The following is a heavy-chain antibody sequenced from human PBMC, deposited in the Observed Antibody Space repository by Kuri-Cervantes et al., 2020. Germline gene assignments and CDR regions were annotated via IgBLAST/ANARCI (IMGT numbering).Heavy chain of an antibody. D-gene: IGHD3-16*01. V-gene: IGHV4-38-2*01. CDR2: IYQSRST. Sequence: SETLSLTCALSGYSISSVYYWGWIRQPPGKGLEWIGSIYQSRSTYYNPSLKSRVTISVDTSKNQFSLKLSSVTAADTAVYYCARLPIQDGGYFDYWGQGTLVTVSS. CDR1: GYSISSVYY. CDR3: ARLPIQDGGYFDY. J-gene: IGHJ4*02.